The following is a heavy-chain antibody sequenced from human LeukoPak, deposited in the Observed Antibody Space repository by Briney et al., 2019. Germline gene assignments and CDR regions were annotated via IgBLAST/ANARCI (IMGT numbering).Heavy chain of an antibody. D-gene: IGHD3-9*01. V-gene: IGHV3-66*01. Sequence: PGGSLRLSCAASGFTVSSNYMSWVRQAPGKGLEWVSVIYSGGSTYYADSVKGRFTISRDNSKNTLYLQMNSLRVEDTAVYYCAVDILTGYYKAGFDYWGQGTLVTVSS. CDR2: IYSGGST. CDR1: GFTVSSNY. J-gene: IGHJ4*02. CDR3: AVDILTGYYKAGFDY.